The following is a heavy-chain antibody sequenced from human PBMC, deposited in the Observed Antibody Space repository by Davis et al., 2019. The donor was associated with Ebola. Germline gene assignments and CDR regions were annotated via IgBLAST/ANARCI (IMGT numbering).Heavy chain of an antibody. V-gene: IGHV3-7*01. CDR2: IKQDGSEK. J-gene: IGHJ4*02. Sequence: GESLKISCAASGFTVSSNYMSWVRQAPGKGLEWVATIKQDGSEKYYVDSVKGRFTISRDNAKKSLYLQMKSLRAEDTAVYYCARVIHHIAVAGWRTYYFDYWGQGTLVTVSS. CDR3: ARVIHHIAVAGWRTYYFDY. CDR1: GFTVSSNY. D-gene: IGHD6-19*01.